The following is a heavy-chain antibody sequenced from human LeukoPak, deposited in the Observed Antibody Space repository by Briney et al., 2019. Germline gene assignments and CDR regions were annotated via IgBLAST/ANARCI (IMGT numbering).Heavy chain of an antibody. CDR3: ARDLGLRYFDY. J-gene: IGHJ4*02. D-gene: IGHD3-9*01. CDR1: GGSISSSSYY. CDR2: IYYSGST. Sequence: PSETLSLTCTVSGGSISSSSYYWGWFRQPPGKGLEWIGSIYYSGSTYYNPSLKSRVTISVDTSKNQFSLKLSSVTAADTAVYYCARDLGLRYFDYWGQGTLVTVSS. V-gene: IGHV4-39*07.